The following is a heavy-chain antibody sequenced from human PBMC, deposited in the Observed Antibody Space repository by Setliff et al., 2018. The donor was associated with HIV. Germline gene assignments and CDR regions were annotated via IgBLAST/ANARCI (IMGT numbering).Heavy chain of an antibody. J-gene: IGHJ6*03. D-gene: IGHD2-2*01. CDR3: ARRYCSSTSCYYYYYYYMDV. V-gene: IGHV4-59*11. CDR1: GDSISSQF. Sequence: PSETLSLTCTVSGDSISSQFWSWIRQSPGKRLEWIGNFYYSGSTNYNPSLKSRVTISVDKSKNQFSLKLSSVTAADTAVYSCARRYCSSTSCYYYYYYYMDVWGKGTTVTVSS. CDR2: FYYSGST.